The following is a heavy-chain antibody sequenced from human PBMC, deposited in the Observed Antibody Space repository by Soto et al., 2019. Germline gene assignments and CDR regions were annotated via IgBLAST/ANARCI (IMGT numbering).Heavy chain of an antibody. J-gene: IGHJ4*02. CDR1: GGSFSGYY. CDR2: TNHSGST. CDR3: TSRGRRGSSGWYRGYFDY. D-gene: IGHD6-19*01. V-gene: IGHV4-34*01. Sequence: SETLSLTCAVYGGSFSGYYWSWIRQPPGKGLEWIGETNHSGSTNYNPSLKSRVTISVDTSKNQFSLKLSSVTAADTALYYCTSRGRRGSSGWYRGYFDYWGQGTLVTVSS.